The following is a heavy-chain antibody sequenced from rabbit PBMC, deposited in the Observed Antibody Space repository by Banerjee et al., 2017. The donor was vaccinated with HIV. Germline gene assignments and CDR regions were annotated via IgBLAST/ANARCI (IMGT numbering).Heavy chain of an antibody. Sequence: QSLEESGGDLVKPGASLTLTCTASGFSFSSSYYMSWVRQAPGKGLEWIGYIDPVFGSTDYASWVNGRFTISSHNAQNTLYLQLNSLTAADTATYFCVRGYDDYDARLDLWGPGTLVTVS. V-gene: IGHV1S40*01. J-gene: IGHJ3*01. CDR1: GFSFSSSYY. CDR3: VRGYDDYDARLDL. CDR2: IDPVFGST. D-gene: IGHD2-1*01.